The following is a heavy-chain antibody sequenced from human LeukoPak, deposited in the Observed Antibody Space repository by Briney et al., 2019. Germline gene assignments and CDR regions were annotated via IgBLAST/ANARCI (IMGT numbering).Heavy chain of an antibody. CDR1: GGSISSYY. J-gene: IGHJ4*02. D-gene: IGHD3-10*01. V-gene: IGHV4-59*08. CDR2: IYYSGST. CDR3: ARLGGGSGSYYPGLFDY. Sequence: SETLSLTRTVSGGSISSYYWSWIRQPPGKGLEWIGYIYYSGSTNYNPSLKSRVTISVDTSKNQFSLKLSSVTAADTAVYYCARLGGGSGSYYPGLFDYWGQGTLVTVSS.